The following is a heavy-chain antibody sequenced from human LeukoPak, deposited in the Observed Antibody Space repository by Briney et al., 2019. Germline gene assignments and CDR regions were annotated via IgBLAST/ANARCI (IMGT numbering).Heavy chain of an antibody. J-gene: IGHJ4*02. CDR2: IYPGDSDT. CDR3: ARHLRATPFHY. V-gene: IGHV5-51*01. CDR1: GYSFTNYW. Sequence: GESLKISCKGSGYSFTNYWIGWVRRMPGKGLEWMGIIYPGDSDTRYSPSFQGQVTISADKSINTAYLQWSSLKASDTAMYYCARHLRATPFHYWGQGTLVTVSS.